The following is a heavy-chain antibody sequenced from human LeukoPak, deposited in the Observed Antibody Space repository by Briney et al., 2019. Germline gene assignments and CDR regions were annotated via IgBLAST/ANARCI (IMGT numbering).Heavy chain of an antibody. J-gene: IGHJ4*02. V-gene: IGHV3-66*01. CDR2: IYSGGST. CDR1: GFTVSSKY. CDR3: ARVIEARHFDY. D-gene: IGHD6-6*01. Sequence: GGSLRLSCAASGFTVSSKYMSWVRQAPGKGLEWVSLIYSGGSTYYADSVKGRFTISRDNSKNTMFLQMNSLRDEDTAVYYCARVIEARHFDYWGQGTLVTVSS.